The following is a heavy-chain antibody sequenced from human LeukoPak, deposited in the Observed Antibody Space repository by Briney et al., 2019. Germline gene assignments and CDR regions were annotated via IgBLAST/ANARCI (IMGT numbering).Heavy chain of an antibody. Sequence: PWGSLRLSCAASGFTFSSYAMHWVRQAPGKGLEWVAVISYDGSNKYYADSVKGRFTISRDNSKNTLYLQMNSLRAEDTAVYYCAKGSGRGYSYGLEYWGQGTLVTVSS. J-gene: IGHJ4*02. CDR3: AKGSGRGYSYGLEY. D-gene: IGHD5-18*01. CDR1: GFTFSSYA. V-gene: IGHV3-30-3*01. CDR2: ISYDGSNK.